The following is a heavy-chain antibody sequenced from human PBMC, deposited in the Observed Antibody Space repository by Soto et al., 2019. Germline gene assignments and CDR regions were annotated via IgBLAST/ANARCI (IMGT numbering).Heavy chain of an antibody. D-gene: IGHD3-10*01. CDR2: ISHDVSDE. CDR3: ARSAGLLWFGESSSHGLDV. CDR1: GFAFSNYA. Sequence: QVQLFESGGGVVQPGRSLRLSCAASGFAFSNYAFHWVRQAPGRGLEWVAVISHDVSDEFYAGSVKGRFIVSRDNSKSTVSLHMHSLSGEDTGIYFCARSAGLLWFGESSSHGLDVWGQGTTVAVSS. J-gene: IGHJ6*01. V-gene: IGHV3-30-3*01.